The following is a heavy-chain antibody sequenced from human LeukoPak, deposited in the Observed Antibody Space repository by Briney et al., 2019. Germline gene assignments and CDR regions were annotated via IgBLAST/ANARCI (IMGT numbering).Heavy chain of an antibody. CDR2: ISAYNGNT. V-gene: IGHV1-18*01. CDR1: GYTFTSYG. J-gene: IGHJ5*02. Sequence: ASVKVSCKASGYTFTSYGISWVRQAPGQGLEWTGWISAYNGNTNYAQKLQGRVTMTTDTSTSTAYMELSSLISEDTAVYYCTRTIGYRPVAGLKEKWFDPWGQGTLVTVSS. D-gene: IGHD6-19*01. CDR3: TRTIGYRPVAGLKEKWFDP.